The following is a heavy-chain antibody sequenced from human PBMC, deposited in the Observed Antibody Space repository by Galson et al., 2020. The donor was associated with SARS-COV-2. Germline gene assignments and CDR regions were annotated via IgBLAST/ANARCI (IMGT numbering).Heavy chain of an antibody. D-gene: IGHD5-12*01. CDR1: GFSFGGSA. CDR3: TCYSGYDQTYLGFDY. V-gene: IGHV3-73*01. CDR2: IRSKGNGYGT. J-gene: IGHJ4*02. Sequence: QLGESLKISCAGSGFSFGGSAIHWVRQAPGKGLEWIGRIRSKGNGYGTVYAASVKVRFTISRDDSKNTAFLQVNSLTTEDTAVYYCTCYSGYDQTYLGFDYWGQGTLVTVSS.